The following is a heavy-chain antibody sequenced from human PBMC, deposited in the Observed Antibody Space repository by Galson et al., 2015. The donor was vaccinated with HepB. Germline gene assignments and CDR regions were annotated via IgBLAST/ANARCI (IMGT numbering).Heavy chain of an antibody. V-gene: IGHV1-46*04. D-gene: IGHD6-13*01. CDR2: INPSGGST. CDR1: GYTFTSYY. Sequence: SVKVSCKASGYTFTSYYMHWVRQAPGQGLEWMGIINPSGGSTSYAQKLQGRVTMTRDTSTSTVYMELSSLRSEDTAVYYCARVGKGSSWYMGAFDIWGQGTMVTVSS. CDR3: ARVGKGSSWYMGAFDI. J-gene: IGHJ3*02.